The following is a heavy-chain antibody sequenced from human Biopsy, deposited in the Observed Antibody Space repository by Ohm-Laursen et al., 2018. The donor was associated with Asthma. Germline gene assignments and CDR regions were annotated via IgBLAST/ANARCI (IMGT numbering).Heavy chain of an antibody. CDR1: GFSFRDYY. Sequence: SLRLSCSAPGFSFRDYYMTWMRQSPGKGLEWVSSISSSGSTRYPAESVMGRFTISRDNDRNSLFLQMTSLRAEDTGIYFCARVLEGSDWGPFYFFGLDVWGQGTPVAVSS. CDR2: ISSSGSTR. CDR3: ARVLEGSDWGPFYFFGLDV. D-gene: IGHD7-27*01. J-gene: IGHJ6*02. V-gene: IGHV3-11*01.